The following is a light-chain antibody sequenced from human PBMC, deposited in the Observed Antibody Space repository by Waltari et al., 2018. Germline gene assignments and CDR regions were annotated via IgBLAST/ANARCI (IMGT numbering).Light chain of an antibody. CDR3: LQYNSYSWT. Sequence: DIQMTQSPSTLSASVGDRVTIACRASQSISGWLAWYQQKPGKAPNLLISKASSLQTWVPSRFNGSGSGTEFTLTINTLQPDDFATYHCLQYNSYSWTFGQGTKVEIK. V-gene: IGKV1-5*03. J-gene: IGKJ1*01. CDR2: KAS. CDR1: QSISGW.